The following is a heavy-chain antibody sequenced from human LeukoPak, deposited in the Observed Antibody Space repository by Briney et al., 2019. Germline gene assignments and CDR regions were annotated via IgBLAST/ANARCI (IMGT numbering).Heavy chain of an antibody. D-gene: IGHD6-13*01. CDR1: GFTFSSYW. CDR2: IWYDGSNK. V-gene: IGHV3-33*08. J-gene: IGHJ4*02. CDR3: ARDGPGRVSPDY. Sequence: GGSLRLSCAASGFTFSSYWMTWVRQAPGKGLEWVAVIWYDGSNKYYADSVKGRFTISRDNSKNTLYLQMNSLRAEDTAVYYCARDGPGRVSPDYWGQGTLVTVSS.